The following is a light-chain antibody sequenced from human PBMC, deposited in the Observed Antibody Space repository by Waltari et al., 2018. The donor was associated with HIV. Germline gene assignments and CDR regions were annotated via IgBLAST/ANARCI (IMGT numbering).Light chain of an antibody. V-gene: IGLV3-10*01. Sequence: SYELTQAPSVSVSPGQTARITCSGPILPYKYPLWYQQKSGQAPVAVIYEGYKRPSGIPERFSGSRSGTTATLTITGAQVDDEGDYYCYSTDSSGKGVFGGGTKLTVV. CDR1: ILPYKY. CDR2: EGY. CDR3: YSTDSSGKGV. J-gene: IGLJ3*02.